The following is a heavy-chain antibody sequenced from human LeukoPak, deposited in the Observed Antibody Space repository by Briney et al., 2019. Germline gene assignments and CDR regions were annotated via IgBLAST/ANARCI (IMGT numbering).Heavy chain of an antibody. V-gene: IGHV3-7*01. Sequence: PGGSLRPSCAASGFTFSDFWMSWVRQAPGKGLEWVANIKQDGSKQYYLDSVKGRFTISRDNAKNSLYLQMNSLRAEDTAVYYCARGQYSSGYWGQGTLVTVSS. D-gene: IGHD5-18*01. CDR3: ARGQYSSGY. CDR1: GFTFSDFW. J-gene: IGHJ4*02. CDR2: IKQDGSKQ.